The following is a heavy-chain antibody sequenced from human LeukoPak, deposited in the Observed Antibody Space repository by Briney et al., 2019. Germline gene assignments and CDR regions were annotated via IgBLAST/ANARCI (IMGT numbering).Heavy chain of an antibody. CDR3: ATIAVAGAPY. CDR1: GYNFTKYG. Sequence: ASVKVSCKASGYNFTKYGITWLRQAPGQGLEWMGWISAYNGNTNYAQNLQGRLTMTTDTSTSTAYMELRSLISDDTAVYYCATIAVAGAPYWGQGTLVIISS. J-gene: IGHJ4*02. V-gene: IGHV1-18*01. CDR2: ISAYNGNT. D-gene: IGHD6-19*01.